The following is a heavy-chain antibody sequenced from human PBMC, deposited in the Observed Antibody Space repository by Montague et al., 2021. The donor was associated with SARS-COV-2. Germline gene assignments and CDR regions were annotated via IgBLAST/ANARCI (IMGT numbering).Heavy chain of an antibody. J-gene: IGHJ6*02. CDR2: IYTSGST. Sequence: SETLSLTCTVSGGSISSYYWSWIRQPAGKGLEWIGRIYTSGSTNXNPSLKSRVTMPVDTSKSQFSLKLSSVTAADTAVYYCAREAWFGDKTSASEYYGMDVWGQGTTVTVSS. CDR1: GGSISSYY. D-gene: IGHD3-10*01. V-gene: IGHV4-4*07. CDR3: AREAWFGDKTSASEYYGMDV.